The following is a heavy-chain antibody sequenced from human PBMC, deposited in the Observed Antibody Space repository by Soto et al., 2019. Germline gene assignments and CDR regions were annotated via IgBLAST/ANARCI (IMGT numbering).Heavy chain of an antibody. Sequence: QVQLVQSGAEMKKPRASVKDSCKASGYSCTSYSMHWARQAPGQRLEWLGWINAGSGYTTYSQKFQGRVTLTRDTSATTAYMALSSLRSEVTAGYICAGGLPWYFDNWGQATLVTVSS. CDR2: INAGSGYT. D-gene: IGHD4-17*01. CDR1: GYSCTSYS. CDR3: AGGLPWYFDN. J-gene: IGHJ4*02. V-gene: IGHV1-3*01.